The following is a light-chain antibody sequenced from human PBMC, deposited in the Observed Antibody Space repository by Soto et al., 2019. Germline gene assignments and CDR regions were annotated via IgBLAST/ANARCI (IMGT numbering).Light chain of an antibody. Sequence: EIVLTQSPATLSLSPGERATLSCRASQSVGSSLAWYQQKPGQPPSLLIYDSSNRATGIPARFSGSGSGTDFTLTISSPEPEDFAVYYCQQRRELFTFGGGTKVEIK. CDR1: QSVGSS. CDR2: DSS. J-gene: IGKJ4*01. V-gene: IGKV3-11*01. CDR3: QQRRELFT.